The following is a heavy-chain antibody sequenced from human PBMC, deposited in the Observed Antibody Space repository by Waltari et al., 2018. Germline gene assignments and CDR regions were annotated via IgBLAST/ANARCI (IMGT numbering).Heavy chain of an antibody. D-gene: IGHD1-26*01. CDR1: GFTFRNYE. CDR2: ISSGSSTI. CDR3: ARGEGGANEY. V-gene: IGHV3-48*03. J-gene: IGHJ4*01. Sequence: EVQLVESGGGLVQPGGSLRLLCAASGFTFRNYEMNWVRQAPGAGLDVVSDISSGSSTIFYADSGKGRFTISRDNAKNSVYLEMNSLRADDTAIYYCARGEGGANEYWGQGTLVTVSS.